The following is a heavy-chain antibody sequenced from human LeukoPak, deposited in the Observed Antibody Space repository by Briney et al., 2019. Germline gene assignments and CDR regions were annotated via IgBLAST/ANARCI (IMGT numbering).Heavy chain of an antibody. J-gene: IGHJ5*02. Sequence: GASLRLSCAASGFTFSSYAMSWVRQAPGKGLEWVSAISGSGGSTYYADSVKGRLTISRDNSKNTLYLQMNSLRAEDTAVYYCAKDLRDFWSGFWFDPWGQGTLVTVSS. CDR3: AKDLRDFWSGFWFDP. V-gene: IGHV3-23*01. D-gene: IGHD3-3*01. CDR2: ISGSGGST. CDR1: GFTFSSYA.